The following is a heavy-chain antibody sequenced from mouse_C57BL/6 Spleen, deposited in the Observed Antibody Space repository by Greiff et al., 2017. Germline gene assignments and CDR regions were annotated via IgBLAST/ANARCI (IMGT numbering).Heavy chain of an antibody. CDR1: GYSITSGYY. Sequence: EVHLVESGPGLVKPSQSLSLTCSVTGYSITSGYYWNWIRQFPGNKLEWMGYISYDGSNNYNPSLKNRISITRDTSKNQFFLKLNSVTTEDTATYYCARGYDYGYWYFDVWGTGTTVTVSS. V-gene: IGHV3-6*01. CDR2: ISYDGSN. D-gene: IGHD2-4*01. J-gene: IGHJ1*03. CDR3: ARGYDYGYWYFDV.